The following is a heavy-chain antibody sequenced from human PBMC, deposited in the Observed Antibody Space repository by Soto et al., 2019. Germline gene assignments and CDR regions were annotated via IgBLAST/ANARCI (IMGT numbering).Heavy chain of an antibody. CDR2: IYWDDDK. CDR1: GFSLSTSGVG. CDR3: AHSRRLSGYEYYYYYYGMDG. V-gene: IGHV2-5*02. Sequence: QITLKESGPTLVKPTQTLTLTCTFSGFSLSTSGVGVGWIRQPPGKALEWLALIYWDDDKRSSPSLKSRLTITEESSKVQVVLTMTNIDPVDTATYYCAHSRRLSGYEYYYYYYGMDGWGQGTTVTVSS. D-gene: IGHD5-12*01. J-gene: IGHJ6*02.